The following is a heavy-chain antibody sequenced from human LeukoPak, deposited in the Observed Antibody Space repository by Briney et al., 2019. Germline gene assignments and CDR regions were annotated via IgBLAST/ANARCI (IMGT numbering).Heavy chain of an antibody. Sequence: GGSLRLSCAASGFPFSDHEMNWVRQAPGKGLEWVAYISSSGSDKYYPDSVKGRFTISRDNAKNSLYLQMNSLRAEDTAVYYCARRTSGAFSIWGQGTKVTVSS. J-gene: IGHJ3*02. CDR3: ARRTSGAFSI. CDR1: GFPFSDHE. CDR2: ISSSGSDK. V-gene: IGHV3-48*03.